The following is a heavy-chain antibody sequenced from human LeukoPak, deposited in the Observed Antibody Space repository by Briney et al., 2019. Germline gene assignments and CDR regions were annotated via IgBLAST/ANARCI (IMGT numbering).Heavy chain of an antibody. Sequence: PGGSLRLSCAASGFTFSGHAMHWVRQAPGKGLEWVSYISNSGTAIYYADSVKGRFTISRDNAKSSLYLQMNSLRAEDTAVYYCARAGYSMDTEYFQHWGQGTLVTVSS. CDR1: GFTFSGHA. J-gene: IGHJ1*01. CDR3: ARAGYSMDTEYFQH. V-gene: IGHV3-48*03. CDR2: ISNSGTAI. D-gene: IGHD5-18*01.